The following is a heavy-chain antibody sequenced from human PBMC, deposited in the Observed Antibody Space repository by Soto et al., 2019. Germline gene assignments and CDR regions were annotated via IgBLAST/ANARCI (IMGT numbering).Heavy chain of an antibody. CDR1: GFTFSSYA. D-gene: IGHD6-13*01. Sequence: GGSLRLSCSASGFTFSSYAMSWVRQAPGKGLEWVSAISGSGGSTYYADSVKGRFTISRDNSKNTLYLQMNSLRAEDTAVYYCAKESPYSSSWYGPFDCWGQGTLVTVSS. J-gene: IGHJ4*02. V-gene: IGHV3-23*01. CDR2: ISGSGGST. CDR3: AKESPYSSSWYGPFDC.